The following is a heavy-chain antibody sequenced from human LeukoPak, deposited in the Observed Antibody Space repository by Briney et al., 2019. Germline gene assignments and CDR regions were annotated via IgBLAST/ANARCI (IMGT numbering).Heavy chain of an antibody. CDR1: GFTFSSHA. CDR2: ISFDGSNQ. J-gene: IGHJ4*02. D-gene: IGHD1-26*01. V-gene: IGHV3-30*18. CDR3: AKDNSGTYSSYFDY. Sequence: GGSLRLSCAASGFTFSSHAMHWVRQAPGKGLEWVALISFDGSNQYSADSVKGRFSISRDNSENTLYLQMNSLRAEDTAVYYCAKDNSGTYSSYFDYWDQGTLVTVSS.